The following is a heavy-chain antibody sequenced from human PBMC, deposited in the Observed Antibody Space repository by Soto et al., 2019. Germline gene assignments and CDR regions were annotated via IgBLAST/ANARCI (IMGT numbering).Heavy chain of an antibody. J-gene: IGHJ6*02. D-gene: IGHD5-12*01. CDR3: AMHGYSGYGDTYYSAMGV. Sequence: QVQLVGCGGGLVQPGRSLRLSCAASGFTVSSYGMLWGLQAPGKGLEWLAVISLDGTNNYNADSVRGRFTISRNNSKNTLFLQLDSLRPEATALYYCAMHGYSGYGDTYYSAMGVWGPGTTVTVSS. CDR1: GFTVSSYG. V-gene: IGHV3-30-3*01. CDR2: ISLDGTNN.